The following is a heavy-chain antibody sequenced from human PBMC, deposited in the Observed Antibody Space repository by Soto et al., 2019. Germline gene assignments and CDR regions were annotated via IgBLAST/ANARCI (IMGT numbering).Heavy chain of an antibody. Sequence: QITLNESGPTVVKPTETLTLTCTFSGFSLTTSGVGVGWVRQSPGKAPEWLTFIYWDDDKRYSTSLKSRLTITKDTSKSEVALTKANLDTADTATYYCAHSVRGAVFGLVTTTAIYFDFWGQGTPVVVSS. V-gene: IGHV2-5*02. D-gene: IGHD3-3*01. CDR2: IYWDDDK. CDR1: GFSLTTSGVG. J-gene: IGHJ4*02. CDR3: AHSVRGAVFGLVTTTAIYFDF.